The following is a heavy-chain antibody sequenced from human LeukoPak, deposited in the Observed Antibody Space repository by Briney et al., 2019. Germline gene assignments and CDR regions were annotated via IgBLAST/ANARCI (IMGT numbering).Heavy chain of an antibody. D-gene: IGHD1-14*01. CDR2: IRYGGSNE. V-gene: IGHV3-30*02. Sequence: GGSLRLSCAASGFTFSSYAMHWVCQAPGKGLEWVACIRYGGSNEYYADSVKGRFTISRDNSKNSLYLQMNRLRVEDTAMYYCAKSRAPTADPDAFDVWGQGTMVTVSS. CDR3: AKSRAPTADPDAFDV. CDR1: GFTFSSYA. J-gene: IGHJ3*01.